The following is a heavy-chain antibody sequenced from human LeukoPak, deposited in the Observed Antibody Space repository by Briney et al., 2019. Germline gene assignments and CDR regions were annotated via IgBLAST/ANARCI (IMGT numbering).Heavy chain of an antibody. CDR1: GYTFTGYY. J-gene: IGHJ5*02. Sequence: ASVKVSCKASGYTFTGYYMHWVRQAPGQGLEWMGWMNPNNGGKHYAQKFQGRVTMTGETSISTAYMELSRLRSDDTAVYYCARYCSSTSCSAFFDPWGQGTLVTVSS. CDR2: MNPNNGGK. D-gene: IGHD2-2*01. V-gene: IGHV1-2*02. CDR3: ARYCSSTSCSAFFDP.